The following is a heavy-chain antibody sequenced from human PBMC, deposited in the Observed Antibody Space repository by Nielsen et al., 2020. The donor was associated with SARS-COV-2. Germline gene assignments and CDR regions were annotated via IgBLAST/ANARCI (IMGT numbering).Heavy chain of an antibody. CDR2: MNPNSGNT. V-gene: IGHV1-18*01. J-gene: IGHJ6*02. CDR1: GYTFTSYD. D-gene: IGHD3-9*01. CDR3: VILTGYNGDYYYGMDV. Sequence: ASVKVSCKASGYTFTSYDINWVRQATGQGLEWMGWMNPNSGNTNYAQKLQGRVTMTTDTSTSTAYMELRSLRSDDTAVYYCVILTGYNGDYYYGMDVWGQGTTVTVSS.